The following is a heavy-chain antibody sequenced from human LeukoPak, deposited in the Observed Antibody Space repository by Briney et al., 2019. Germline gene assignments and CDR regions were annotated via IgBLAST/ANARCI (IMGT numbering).Heavy chain of an antibody. CDR2: FDPEDGGT. J-gene: IGHJ6*02. CDR1: GHTLTELS. CDR3: ATARGTYGMDV. V-gene: IGHV1-24*01. Sequence: ASVKLSCTVSGHTLTELSMHWVRQAPGQGLEWMGGFDPEDGGTIYAQKFQCRVTMTEDTSTDTAYMELSSLRSEDTAVYYCATARGTYGMDVWGQGTTVTVSS.